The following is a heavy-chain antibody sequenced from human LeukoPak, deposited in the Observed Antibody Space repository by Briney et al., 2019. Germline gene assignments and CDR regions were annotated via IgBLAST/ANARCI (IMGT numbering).Heavy chain of an antibody. CDR3: AKVLGQWLSDGMDV. Sequence: GGSLRLSCAASGFTFSSYGMHWVRQAPGKGLEWVAVISYDGRNKYYADSVKGRFTISRDNSKNTLYLQMNSLRAEDTAVYYCAKVLGQWLSDGMDVWGQGTTVTVSS. CDR2: ISYDGRNK. J-gene: IGHJ6*02. D-gene: IGHD6-19*01. V-gene: IGHV3-30*18. CDR1: GFTFSSYG.